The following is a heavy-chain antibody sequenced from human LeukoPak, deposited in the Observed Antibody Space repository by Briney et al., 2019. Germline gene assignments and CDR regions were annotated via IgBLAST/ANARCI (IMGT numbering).Heavy chain of an antibody. CDR2: ISGSGGST. J-gene: IGHJ6*03. Sequence: GGSLRLSCAASGLTFSSYAMSWVRQAPGKGLEWVSAISGSGGSTYYADSVKGRFTISRDNSKNTLYLQMNSLRAEDTAVYYCAKAYSGYDLDYYYYYMDVWGKGTTVTVSS. V-gene: IGHV3-23*01. D-gene: IGHD5-12*01. CDR1: GLTFSSYA. CDR3: AKAYSGYDLDYYYYYMDV.